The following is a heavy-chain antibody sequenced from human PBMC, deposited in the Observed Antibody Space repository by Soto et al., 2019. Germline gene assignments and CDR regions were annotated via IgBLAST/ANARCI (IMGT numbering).Heavy chain of an antibody. CDR3: ACGYSYGYWIGSRYGMDV. CDR1: GGTFSSYA. CDR2: IIPIFGTA. V-gene: IGHV1-69*13. J-gene: IGHJ6*02. Sequence: ASVKVSCKASGGTFSSYAISWVRQAPGQGLEWMGGIIPIFGTANYAQKFQGRVTITADESTSTAYMELSSLRSEDTAVYYCACGYSYGYWIGSRYGMDVWGQGTTVTVSS. D-gene: IGHD5-18*01.